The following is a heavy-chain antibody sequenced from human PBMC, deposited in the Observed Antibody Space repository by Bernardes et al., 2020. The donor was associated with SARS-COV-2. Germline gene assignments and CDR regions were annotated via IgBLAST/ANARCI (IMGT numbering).Heavy chain of an antibody. CDR3: ARDWSDSSSWGLVRNYYYYGMDV. CDR1: GFTFSSYS. V-gene: IGHV3-21*01. D-gene: IGHD6-13*01. J-gene: IGHJ6*02. CDR2: ISSSSSYI. Sequence: GGSLRLSCAASGFTFSSYSMNWVRQAPGKGLEWVSSISSSSSYIYYADSVKGRFTISRDNAKNSLYLQMNSLRAEDTAVYYCARDWSDSSSWGLVRNYYYYGMDVWGQGTTVTVSS.